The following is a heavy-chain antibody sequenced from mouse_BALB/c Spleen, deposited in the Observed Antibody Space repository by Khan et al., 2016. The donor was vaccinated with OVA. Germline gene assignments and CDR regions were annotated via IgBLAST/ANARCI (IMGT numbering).Heavy chain of an antibody. Sequence: EVKLLESGPGLVKPSQSLSLTCTVTGYSIPSGYAWNWIRQFPGSKLEWMGYISYSGGTSYNPSIKSRISITRDTSKNQFFLQLISVTTEDTATYYCARGNYYGYYFDYWGQGTTLTVSS. J-gene: IGHJ2*01. D-gene: IGHD1-1*01. CDR2: ISYSGGT. V-gene: IGHV3-2*02. CDR1: GYSIPSGYA. CDR3: ARGNYYGYYFDY.